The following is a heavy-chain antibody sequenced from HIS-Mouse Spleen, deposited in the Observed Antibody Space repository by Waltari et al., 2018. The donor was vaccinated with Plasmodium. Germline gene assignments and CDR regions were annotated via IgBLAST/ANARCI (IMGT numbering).Heavy chain of an antibody. CDR2: IKQDGSEK. D-gene: IGHD5-18*01. Sequence: EVQLVESGGGLVQPGGSLRLSCAASGFTFSRYWMSWVRQAPGKGLEWVANIKQDGSEKYYVDSVKGRFTISRDNAKNSLYLQMNSLRAEDTAVYYCARKLQLLDYWGQGTLVTVSS. CDR1: GFTFSRYW. V-gene: IGHV3-7*01. J-gene: IGHJ4*02. CDR3: ARKLQLLDY.